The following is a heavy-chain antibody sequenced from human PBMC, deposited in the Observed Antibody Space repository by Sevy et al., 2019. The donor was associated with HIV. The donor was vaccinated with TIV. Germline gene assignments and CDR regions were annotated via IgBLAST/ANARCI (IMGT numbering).Heavy chain of an antibody. V-gene: IGHV1-2*02. J-gene: IGHJ4*02. Sequence: ASVKVSCKASGYTFTGYYIHWVRQAPGQGLEWMGWINPNSGGTNYAQKFQGRVTMTRDTSISTAYMELSRLRSDDTAVYYCARTVHIRDFYFDYWGQGTLVTVSS. D-gene: IGHD1-20*01. CDR2: INPNSGGT. CDR3: ARTVHIRDFYFDY. CDR1: GYTFTGYY.